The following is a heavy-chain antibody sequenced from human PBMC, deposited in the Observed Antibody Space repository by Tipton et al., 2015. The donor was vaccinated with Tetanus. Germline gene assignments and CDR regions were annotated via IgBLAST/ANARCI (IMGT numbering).Heavy chain of an antibody. D-gene: IGHD3-16*01. CDR2: IYYSGST. CDR1: GEALSNGDYY. Sequence: GEALSNGDYYWSWIRQPPGRGLESIGYIYYSGSTYYNPSLKSRVTISVDTSKNQFSLRLSSVTAADTAVYYCARDHGITWGGMGYYYGMDVWGQGILVTVSS. V-gene: IGHV4-30-4*01. CDR3: ARDHGITWGGMGYYYGMDV. J-gene: IGHJ6*02.